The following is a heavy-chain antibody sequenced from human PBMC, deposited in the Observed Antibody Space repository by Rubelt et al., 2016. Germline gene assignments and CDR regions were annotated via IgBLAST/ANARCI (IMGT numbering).Heavy chain of an antibody. CDR2: IIPIFEKA. J-gene: IGHJ4*02. Sequence: QVQLVQSGAEVKKPGASVKVSCKASGYTFASYGISWVRQAPGQGLEWMGGIIPIFEKANYARKYQGRITITEEDLTTTAFMELTGLRSEDTAMYYCSVREPDYSFDSWGPGTLVTVSS. CDR3: SVREPDYSFDS. V-gene: IGHV1-69*13. CDR1: GYTFASYG. D-gene: IGHD1-14*01.